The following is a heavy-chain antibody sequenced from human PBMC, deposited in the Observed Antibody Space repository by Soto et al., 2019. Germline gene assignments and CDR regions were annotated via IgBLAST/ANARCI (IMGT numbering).Heavy chain of an antibody. J-gene: IGHJ4*02. V-gene: IGHV1-46*01. CDR1: GYTFTSYY. CDR3: ARGIGIAAREYYFDY. CDR2: INPSGGST. D-gene: IGHD6-6*01. Sequence: ASVKVSCKASGYTFTSYYMHWVRQAPGQGLEWMGIINPSGGSTSYAQKFQGRVTMTRDTSTSTVYMELSSLRSEDTAVYYCARGIGIAAREYYFDYWGQGTLVTVSS.